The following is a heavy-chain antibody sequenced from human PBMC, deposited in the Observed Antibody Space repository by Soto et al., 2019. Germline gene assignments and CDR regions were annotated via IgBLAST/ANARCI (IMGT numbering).Heavy chain of an antibody. Sequence: GGSLRLSCAASGFTVSSNYMSWVRQAPGKGLEWVSVIYSGGSTYYADSVKGRFTISRDNSKNTLYLQMNSLRAEDTAVYYCARDRGYCSGGSCPTYYYYYYMDVWGKGTTVTVSS. CDR3: ARDRGYCSGGSCPTYYYYYYMDV. V-gene: IGHV3-66*01. D-gene: IGHD2-15*01. CDR1: GFTVSSNY. CDR2: IYSGGST. J-gene: IGHJ6*03.